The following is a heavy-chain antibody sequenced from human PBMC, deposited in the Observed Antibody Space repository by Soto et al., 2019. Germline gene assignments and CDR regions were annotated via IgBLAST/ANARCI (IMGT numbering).Heavy chain of an antibody. CDR2: FDPEDGET. CDR1: GHTLTEFS. Sequence: QVQLVQSGAEVKKPGASVKVSCKVSGHTLTEFSMHWVRQAPGKGLEWMGGFDPEDGETIYAQRFQGRVTMTEDTSTDAAYMELSRLRSEDTAVYYWAAGGTRWRSAPLDYWGQGTLVTVSS. D-gene: IGHD1-1*01. J-gene: IGHJ4*02. CDR3: AAGGTRWRSAPLDY. V-gene: IGHV1-24*01.